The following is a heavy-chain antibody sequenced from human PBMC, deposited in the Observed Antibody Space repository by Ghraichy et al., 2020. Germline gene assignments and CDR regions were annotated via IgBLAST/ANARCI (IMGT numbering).Heavy chain of an antibody. Sequence: SETLSLTCAVYGGSFSGYYWSWIRQPPGKGLEWIGEINHSGSTNYNPSLKSRVTISVDTSKNQFSLKLSSVTAADTAVYYCARSIAAAASYLYWGQGTLVTVSS. J-gene: IGHJ4*02. CDR3: ARSIAAAASYLY. CDR1: GGSFSGYY. CDR2: INHSGST. D-gene: IGHD6-13*01. V-gene: IGHV4-34*01.